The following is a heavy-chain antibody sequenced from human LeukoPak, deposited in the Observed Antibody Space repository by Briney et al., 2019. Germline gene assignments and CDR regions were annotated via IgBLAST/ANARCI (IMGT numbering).Heavy chain of an antibody. CDR3: ARDLDTATLSKVDP. Sequence: GGSLRLSCAASGLTFSSYAMHWVRQAPGKGLGWVAVISYDGSNKYYADSMKGRFTISRDNSKNTLYLQMNSLRAEDTAVYYCARDLDTATLSKVDPWGQGTLVTVSS. CDR1: GLTFSSYA. V-gene: IGHV3-30*04. CDR2: ISYDGSNK. D-gene: IGHD5-18*01. J-gene: IGHJ5*01.